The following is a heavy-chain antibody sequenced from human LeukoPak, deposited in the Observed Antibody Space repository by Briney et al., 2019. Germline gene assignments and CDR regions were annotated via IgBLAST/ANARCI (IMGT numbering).Heavy chain of an antibody. J-gene: IGHJ4*02. D-gene: IGHD1-26*01. V-gene: IGHV3-30*18. Sequence: GGSRRLSCAASGFTFSSNGMNWVRQAQGKGREWGAVISYDGSNKYYADSVKGRFTISRDNSKNTLYLQMNSLRAEDTAVYYCAKAPREVGAYYDFDYWGQGTLVTVSS. CDR2: ISYDGSNK. CDR1: GFTFSSNG. CDR3: AKAPREVGAYYDFDY.